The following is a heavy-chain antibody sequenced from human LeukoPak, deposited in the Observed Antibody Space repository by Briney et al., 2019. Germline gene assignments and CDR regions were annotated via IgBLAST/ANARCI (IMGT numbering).Heavy chain of an antibody. CDR2: FYYSGST. Sequence: PSQTLSLTCTVSGGSISSGDYYWSWIRQPPGKGLEWIGYFYYSGSTNYNPSLKSRVTISVDTSKNQFSLKLSSVTAADTAVYYCARRRCSGGSCYPYYSDYWGQGTLVTVSS. CDR1: GGSISSGDYY. J-gene: IGHJ4*02. D-gene: IGHD2-15*01. CDR3: ARRRCSGGSCYPYYSDY. V-gene: IGHV4-61*08.